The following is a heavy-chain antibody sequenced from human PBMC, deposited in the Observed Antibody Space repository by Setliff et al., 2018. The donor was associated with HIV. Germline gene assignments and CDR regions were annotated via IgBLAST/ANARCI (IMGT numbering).Heavy chain of an antibody. D-gene: IGHD3-10*01. CDR2: LNAGDGDS. CDR3: AKSRVGFWVPYDAFDI. CDR1: GYSFTTYA. J-gene: IGHJ3*02. Sequence: ASVKVSCKASGYSFTTYAIHWVRQAPGQRLEWMGWLNAGDGDSGPSQEFRGRVIFTRDTSASTAYMELTSLRSDDTAVYYCAKSRVGFWVPYDAFDIWGQGTMVTVS. V-gene: IGHV1-3*01.